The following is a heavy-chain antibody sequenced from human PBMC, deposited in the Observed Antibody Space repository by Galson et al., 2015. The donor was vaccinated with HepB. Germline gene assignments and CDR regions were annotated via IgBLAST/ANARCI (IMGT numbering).Heavy chain of an antibody. V-gene: IGHV1-2*02. Sequence: SVKVSCKASGYTFTGYYMHWVRQAPGQGLEWMGWINPNSGGTNYAQKFQGRVTMTRDTSISTAYMELSRLRSDDTAVYYCVREADIVVVPAPLDYWGQGTLVTVSS. J-gene: IGHJ4*02. D-gene: IGHD2-2*01. CDR1: GYTFTGYY. CDR3: VREADIVVVPAPLDY. CDR2: INPNSGGT.